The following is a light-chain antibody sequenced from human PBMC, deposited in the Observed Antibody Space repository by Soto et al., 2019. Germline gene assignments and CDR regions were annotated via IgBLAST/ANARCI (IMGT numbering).Light chain of an antibody. CDR1: QSLVHSDGNTY. V-gene: IGKV2-30*02. CDR3: MQGTYLRT. J-gene: IGKJ1*01. CDR2: RVS. Sequence: DVVMTQSPLSLPVALGQPASISCRSSQSLVHSDGNTYLNWFHQRPGQSPRRLVYRVSSRDSGVPDRFSGSGSGTDFTLRISRVEAEDVGVYYCMQGTYLRTFGQGTKLEIK.